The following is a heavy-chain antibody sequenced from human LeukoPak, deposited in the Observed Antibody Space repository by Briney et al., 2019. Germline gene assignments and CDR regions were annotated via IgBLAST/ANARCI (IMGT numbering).Heavy chain of an antibody. CDR1: GYTFTSYY. CDR3: ARDNSVGDIAWWFDP. Sequence: ASVKVSCKASGYTFTSYYMHWVRQAPGQGLEWMGLINPTGGSTGYAQKFQGRVTMTRDMSTSTGYMELSSLRSEDTAVYYCARDNSVGDIAWWFDPWGQGTLVTVSS. D-gene: IGHD3-16*02. V-gene: IGHV1-46*01. CDR2: INPTGGST. J-gene: IGHJ5*02.